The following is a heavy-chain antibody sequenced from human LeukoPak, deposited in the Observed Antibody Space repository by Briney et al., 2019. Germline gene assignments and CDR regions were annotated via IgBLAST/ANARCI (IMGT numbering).Heavy chain of an antibody. J-gene: IGHJ4*02. CDR1: GFTFSSYG. Sequence: GGSLRLSCAASGFTFSSYGMHWVRQAPGKGLEGVAFIRYDGSNKYYADSVKGRFTISRDNSKNTLYLQMNSLRAEDTAVYYCAKRGAEVGTTVAPGDYWGQGTLLTVSS. CDR2: IRYDGSNK. CDR3: AKRGAEVGTTVAPGDY. D-gene: IGHD1-26*01. V-gene: IGHV3-30*02.